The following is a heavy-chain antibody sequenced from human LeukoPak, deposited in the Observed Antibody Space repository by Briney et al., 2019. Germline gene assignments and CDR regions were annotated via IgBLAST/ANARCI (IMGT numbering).Heavy chain of an antibody. J-gene: IGHJ6*02. CDR1: EFIFSDYA. CDR2: IKSDGSYT. D-gene: IGHD3-10*01. Sequence: PGGSLRLSCAASEFIFSDYAMGWVRQAPGKGLEWVSRIKSDGSYTSYADSVKGRFTISRDNAKNTLYLQMNSLRAEDTAVYYCGGFGSGSCLHLWGQGTTVTVSS. V-gene: IGHV3-74*01. CDR3: GGFGSGSCLHL.